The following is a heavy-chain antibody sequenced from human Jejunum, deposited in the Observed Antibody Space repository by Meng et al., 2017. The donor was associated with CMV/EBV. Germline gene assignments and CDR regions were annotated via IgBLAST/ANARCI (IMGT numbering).Heavy chain of an antibody. V-gene: IGHV4-39*07. CDR1: GGSISSSSYY. Sequence: QLQVQESGPGLVKPSETLSLTCTVSGGSISSSSYYWGWIRQPPGKGLEWIGSMYYSGSTYYNPSLKSRVTISVDTSKNQFSLKLSSVTAADTAVYYCARVGYDSSGYYRALLDYWGQGTLVTVSS. J-gene: IGHJ4*02. CDR3: ARVGYDSSGYYRALLDY. CDR2: MYYSGST. D-gene: IGHD3-22*01.